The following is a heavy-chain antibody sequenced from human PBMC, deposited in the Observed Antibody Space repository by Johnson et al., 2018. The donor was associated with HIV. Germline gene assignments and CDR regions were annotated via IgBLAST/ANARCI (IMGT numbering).Heavy chain of an antibody. V-gene: IGHV3-20*04. CDR2: IIWTGGSV. D-gene: IGHD1-26*01. CDR1: GFTCGDYG. Sequence: VQLVESGGGLVQPGGSLRLSCEGFGFTCGDYGLTWVRHAPGKGLASVSGIIWTGGSVRYVDFVTGRCSISVDNGKNSLYLQMNSLRAEDTALYYCARRDSGSLSFDIWGQGTMVTVSS. CDR3: ARRDSGSLSFDI. J-gene: IGHJ3*02.